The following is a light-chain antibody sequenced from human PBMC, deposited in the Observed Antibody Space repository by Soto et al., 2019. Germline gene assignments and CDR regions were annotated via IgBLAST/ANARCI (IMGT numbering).Light chain of an antibody. Sequence: DIVMTKSPLSLPATPGEPASISCSTSQSLLDSSGYNYLDWYLQKPGQPPQLLIYVCFNRDSGAPEWVSGSGSGTEFTLKISRVEAEDCGIYYCRQGLQTPLTVGGGTQVESK. CDR2: VCF. V-gene: IGKV2-28*01. CDR1: QSLLDSSGYNY. CDR3: RQGLQTPLT. J-gene: IGKJ4*01.